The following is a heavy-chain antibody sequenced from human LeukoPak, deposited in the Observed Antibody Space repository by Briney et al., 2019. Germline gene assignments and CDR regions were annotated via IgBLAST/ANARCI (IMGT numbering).Heavy chain of an antibody. CDR2: IYYSGST. D-gene: IGHD2-21*02. J-gene: IGHJ5*02. CDR3: ARRIVVTATLSWLDP. V-gene: IGHV4-59*08. CDR1: GGSISSYY. Sequence: SSETLSLTCTVSGGSISSYYWSWIRQPPGKGLEWIGYIYYSGSTNYNPSLKSRVTISVDTSKNQFSLKLSSVTAADTAVYYCARRIVVTATLSWLDPWGQGTLVTVSS.